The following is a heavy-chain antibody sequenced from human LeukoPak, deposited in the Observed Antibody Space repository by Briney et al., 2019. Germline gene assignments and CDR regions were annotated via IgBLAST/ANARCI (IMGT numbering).Heavy chain of an antibody. CDR1: GFTFSSYW. V-gene: IGHV3-7*01. CDR2: IKQDGSEK. CDR3: ARDLGRYRAYYYDSSGYSSPDY. D-gene: IGHD3-22*01. Sequence: GGSLTLSCAASGFTFSSYWMSWVRQAPGQGLEWVANIKQDGSEKYYVDSVKGRFTISRDNAKNSLYLQMNSLRAEDTAVYYCARDLGRYRAYYYDSSGYSSPDYWGQGTLVTVSS. J-gene: IGHJ4*02.